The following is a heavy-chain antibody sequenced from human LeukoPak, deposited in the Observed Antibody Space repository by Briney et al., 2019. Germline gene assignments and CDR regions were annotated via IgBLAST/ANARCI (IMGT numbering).Heavy chain of an antibody. CDR2: MNPNSGNT. J-gene: IGHJ4*02. Sequence: ASVKVSCKASGYTFTSYDINWVRQATGQGLKWMGWMNPNSGNTGYAQKFQGRVTMTSNTSMSTAYMELTSLRSEDTAVYYCARGTFDSSGYYCAYWGQGTLVTVSS. D-gene: IGHD3-22*01. CDR1: GYTFTSYD. V-gene: IGHV1-8*01. CDR3: ARGTFDSSGYYCAY.